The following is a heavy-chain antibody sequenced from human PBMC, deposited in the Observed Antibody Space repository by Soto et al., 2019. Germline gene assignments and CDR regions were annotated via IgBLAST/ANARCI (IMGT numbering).Heavy chain of an antibody. Sequence: DVQLVESGGGVVQPGGSLRLSCAASGFTFGYYNMHWVRQAPGKGLEWVSFVRSSGDDTYYADSVKGRFTISRDNAKDSLYLQMNSLREEDTAVYYCARDGESRSSSDFDFWGQGALVTVSS. D-gene: IGHD2-21*01. CDR3: ARDGESRSSSDFDF. J-gene: IGHJ4*02. V-gene: IGHV3-48*02. CDR1: GFTFGYYN. CDR2: VRSSGDDT.